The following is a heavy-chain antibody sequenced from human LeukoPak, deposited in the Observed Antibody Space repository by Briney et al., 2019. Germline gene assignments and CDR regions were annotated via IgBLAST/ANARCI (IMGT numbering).Heavy chain of an antibody. CDR3: ARGYDSSGYYLGY. V-gene: IGHV4-31*03. J-gene: IGHJ4*02. Sequence: PSETLSLTCTVSGGSISSGGYYWSWIRQHPGKGLEWIGYIYYSGITYYNPSLKSRVTISVDTSKNQFSLKLSSVTAADTAVYYCARGYDSSGYYLGYWGQGTLVTVSS. CDR1: GGSISSGGYY. D-gene: IGHD3-22*01. CDR2: IYYSGIT.